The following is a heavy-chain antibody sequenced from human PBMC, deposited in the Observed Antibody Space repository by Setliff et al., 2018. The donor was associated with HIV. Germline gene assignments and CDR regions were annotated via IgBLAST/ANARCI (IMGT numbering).Heavy chain of an antibody. D-gene: IGHD6-13*01. J-gene: IGHJ4*02. V-gene: IGHV3-48*01. CDR3: ARSRAAGFDY. CDR1: GFTFSHYT. CDR2: ISSSSSTI. Sequence: GGSLRLSCAASGFTFSHYTIHWVRQAPGKGLEWVSYISSSSSTIYYADSVKGRFTISRDNAKNSLYLQMNSLRAEDTAVYYCARSRAAGFDYWGQGTLVTVSS.